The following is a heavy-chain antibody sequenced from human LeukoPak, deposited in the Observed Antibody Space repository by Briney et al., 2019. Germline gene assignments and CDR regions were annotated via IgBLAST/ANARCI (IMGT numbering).Heavy chain of an antibody. V-gene: IGHV4-59*01. CDR1: GGSISSYY. CDR2: IYYSGST. J-gene: IGHJ6*02. D-gene: IGHD2-2*01. CDR3: ARDLYPVPAAVSQPGYYYYGMDV. Sequence: SETLSLTCTVSGGSISSYYWSWIRQPPGKGLEWIGYIYYSGSTNYNPSLKSRVTISVDTSKNQFSLKLSSVTAADTAVYYCARDLYPVPAAVSQPGYYYYGMDVRGQGTTVTVSS.